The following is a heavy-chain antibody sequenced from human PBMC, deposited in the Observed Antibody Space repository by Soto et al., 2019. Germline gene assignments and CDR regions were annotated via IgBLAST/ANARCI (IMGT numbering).Heavy chain of an antibody. D-gene: IGHD1-26*01. CDR2: IYYSGST. CDR3: ARGGSYYVFDY. Sequence: KTSETLSLTCTVSGGSISSGGYYWSWIRQHPGKGLEWIGYIYYSGSTYYNPSLKSRVTISVDTSKNQFSLKLSSVTAADTAVYYCARGGSYYVFDYWGQGTLVTVSS. CDR1: GGSISSGGYY. J-gene: IGHJ4*02. V-gene: IGHV4-31*03.